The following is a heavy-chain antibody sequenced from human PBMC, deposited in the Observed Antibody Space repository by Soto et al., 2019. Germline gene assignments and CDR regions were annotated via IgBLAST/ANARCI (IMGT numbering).Heavy chain of an antibody. J-gene: IGHJ6*02. CDR2: IYYSGST. CDR3: ARRTGTTSGYYYYGMDV. D-gene: IGHD1-1*01. Sequence: SETLSLTCTVSGGSISSYYWSWIRQPPGKGLEWIGYIYYSGSTNYNPSLKSRVTISVDTSKNQFSLKLSSVTAADTAVYYCARRTGTTSGYYYYGMDVWGQGTTVTVSS. V-gene: IGHV4-59*08. CDR1: GGSISSYY.